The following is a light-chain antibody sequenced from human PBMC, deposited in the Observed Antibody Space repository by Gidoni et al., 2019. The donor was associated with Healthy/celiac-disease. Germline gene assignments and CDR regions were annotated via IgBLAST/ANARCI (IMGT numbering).Light chain of an antibody. Sequence: DIQMTHSPSSLSASVGDRVPSTCRASQGISNYLAWYQQKPGKVPKLLIYAASTLQSGVPSRFSGSGSGTDFTLTISSLQPEDVATYYCQKYNSAPRTFGPGTKVDIK. CDR1: QGISNY. CDR2: AAS. J-gene: IGKJ3*01. CDR3: QKYNSAPRT. V-gene: IGKV1-27*01.